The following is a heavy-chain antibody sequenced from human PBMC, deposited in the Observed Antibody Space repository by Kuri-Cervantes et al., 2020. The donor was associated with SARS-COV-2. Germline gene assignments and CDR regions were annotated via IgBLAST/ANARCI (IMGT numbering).Heavy chain of an antibody. J-gene: IGHJ4*02. D-gene: IGHD2-21*01. CDR1: GGSLSGHY. CDR3: ARDMGGEAYCGGDCYFDY. V-gene: IGHV4-59*11. CDR2: IYYSGST. Sequence: SETLSLTCTVSGGSLSGHYWSWVRQPPGKGLEWIGSIYYSGSTNYNPSLKSRVTMSVDTSKNQFSLKLSSVTAADTAVYYCARDMGGEAYCGGDCYFDYWGQGTLVTVSS.